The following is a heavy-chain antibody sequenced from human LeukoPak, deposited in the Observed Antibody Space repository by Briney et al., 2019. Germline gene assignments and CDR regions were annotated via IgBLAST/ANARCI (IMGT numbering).Heavy chain of an antibody. D-gene: IGHD2-15*01. CDR3: VREPYCSGGSCYTSGFDC. Sequence: GGSLRLSCAASGLTFSSYWMHWVRQAPGRGLVWVSRINSDGSGTTYADSVKGRFTISRDNAKNTLYLQMNSLSADDTAVYYCVREPYCSGGSCYTSGFDCWGQGTLVTVSS. CDR2: INSDGSGT. J-gene: IGHJ4*02. CDR1: GLTFSSYW. V-gene: IGHV3-74*01.